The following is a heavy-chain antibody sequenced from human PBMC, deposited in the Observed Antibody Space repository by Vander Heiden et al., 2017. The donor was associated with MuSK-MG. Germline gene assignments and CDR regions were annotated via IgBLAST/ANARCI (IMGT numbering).Heavy chain of an antibody. Sequence: EVQLVESGGGLVQPGGSLRLSCAASGFTVSSNYMSWVRQAPGKGLEWVSVIYSGGSTYYADSVKGRFTISRDNSKNTLYLQINSLRAEDTAVYYCARSSLSGWLDYWGQGTLVTVSS. J-gene: IGHJ4*02. V-gene: IGHV3-53*04. D-gene: IGHD6-19*01. CDR1: GFTVSSNY. CDR2: IYSGGST. CDR3: ARSSLSGWLDY.